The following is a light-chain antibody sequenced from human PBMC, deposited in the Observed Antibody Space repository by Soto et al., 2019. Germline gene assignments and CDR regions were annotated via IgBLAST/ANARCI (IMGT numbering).Light chain of an antibody. CDR2: KAS. CDR1: QTISSW. J-gene: IGKJ1*01. CDR3: QHYNSYSEA. V-gene: IGKV1-5*03. Sequence: DIQMTEPPSTLSGCVGDRVTITCRASQTISSWLAWCQQKPGKATKLLIYKASTLKSGVPSRFSGSGSGTEFTLTISSLQPDDFATYYCQHYNSYSEAFGQGTKVDIK.